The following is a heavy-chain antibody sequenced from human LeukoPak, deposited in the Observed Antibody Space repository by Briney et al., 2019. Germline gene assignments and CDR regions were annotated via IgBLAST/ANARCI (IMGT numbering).Heavy chain of an antibody. CDR1: GFTFTSYS. V-gene: IGHV3-23*01. D-gene: IGHD1-26*01. J-gene: IGHJ4*02. CDR2: ISGGGGST. Sequence: PGGSLRLSCAASGFTFTSYSMNWVRQAPGKGLEWVSTISGGGGSTYYADFVKGRFTISRDNSKNTLNLQVNSLRAEDTAVYYCAKGGKWDVTPFDYWGQGTLVTVSS. CDR3: AKGGKWDVTPFDY.